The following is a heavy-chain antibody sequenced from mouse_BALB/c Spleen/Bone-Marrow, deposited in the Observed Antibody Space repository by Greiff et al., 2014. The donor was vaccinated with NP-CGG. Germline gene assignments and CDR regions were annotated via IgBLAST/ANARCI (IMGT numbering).Heavy chain of an antibody. D-gene: IGHD1-1*01. J-gene: IGHJ4*01. V-gene: IGHV2-9*02. Sequence: QVQLKESGPGLVAPSQSLSITCTVSGFSLTSYGVYWARQPPGKGLEWLGVIWAGGSTNYNSSLMSRLSISKDNSKSQVLLKMNSLQTDDTAMYYCARVYGSSYDPYYYAMDYWGQGTSVTVSS. CDR2: IWAGGST. CDR3: ARVYGSSYDPYYYAMDY. CDR1: GFSLTSYG.